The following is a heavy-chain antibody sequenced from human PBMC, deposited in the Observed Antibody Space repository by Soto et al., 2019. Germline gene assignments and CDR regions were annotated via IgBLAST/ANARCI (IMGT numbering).Heavy chain of an antibody. D-gene: IGHD2-8*01. J-gene: IGHJ4*02. CDR2: TYYSGNT. V-gene: IGHV4-59*01. CDR1: SGSITGYY. Sequence: SETLSLTCTVSSGSITGYYWSWIRQPPGKGLEWIGYTYYSGNTNYNPSFKSRVTISVDTSRDQFSLILNSVSTADTAVYYCARTRQNGYFDFWGQGTLVTVSS. CDR3: ARTRQNGYFDF.